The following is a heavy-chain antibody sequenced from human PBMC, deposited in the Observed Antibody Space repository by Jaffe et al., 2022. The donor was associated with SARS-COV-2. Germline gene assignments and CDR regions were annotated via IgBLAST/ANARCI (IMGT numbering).Heavy chain of an antibody. Sequence: QVQLQESGPGLVKPSETLSLTCTVSGYSISSGYYWGWIRQPPGKGLEWIGSIYHSGSTYYNPSLKSRVTISVDTSKNQFSLKLSSVTAADTAVYYCARGGGEVYYGSGSYYNNYYFDYWGQGTLVTVSS. CDR3: ARGGGEVYYGSGSYYNNYYFDY. V-gene: IGHV4-38-2*02. J-gene: IGHJ4*02. D-gene: IGHD3-10*01. CDR2: IYHSGST. CDR1: GYSISSGYY.